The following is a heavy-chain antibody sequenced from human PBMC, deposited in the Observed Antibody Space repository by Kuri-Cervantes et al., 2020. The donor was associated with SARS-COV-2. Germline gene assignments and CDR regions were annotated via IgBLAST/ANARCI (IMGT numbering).Heavy chain of an antibody. Sequence: ASVKVSCKASGYTFTSYGISWVRQAPGQGLEWMGWISACNGNTNYAQKLQGRVTMTTDTSTSTAYMELRSLRSDDTAVYYCARVDDTAMVIAHGAFDIWGQGTMVTVSS. CDR1: GYTFTSYG. CDR3: ARVDDTAMVIAHGAFDI. J-gene: IGHJ3*02. V-gene: IGHV1-18*01. D-gene: IGHD5-18*01. CDR2: ISACNGNT.